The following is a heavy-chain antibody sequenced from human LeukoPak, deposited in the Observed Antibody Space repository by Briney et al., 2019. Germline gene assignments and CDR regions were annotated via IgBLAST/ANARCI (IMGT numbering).Heavy chain of an antibody. Sequence: GGSLILSCAASGFTFSNYGMHWVRQAPGKGLEWVAVIWYDGSKKVYADSVKGRFSISRDNSKNTLYLQMNSLRAEDTAVYYCVEGQPGGTQLPSWAPYYFDYWGQGTLVTVSS. J-gene: IGHJ4*02. V-gene: IGHV3-30*02. CDR1: GFTFSNYG. CDR3: VEGQPGGTQLPSWAPYYFDY. CDR2: IWYDGSKK. D-gene: IGHD5-18*01.